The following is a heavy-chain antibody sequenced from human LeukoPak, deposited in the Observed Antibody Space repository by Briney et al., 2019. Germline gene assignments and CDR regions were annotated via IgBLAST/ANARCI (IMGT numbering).Heavy chain of an antibody. CDR3: ARHVSITMVRGVIFKDYYYYMDV. CDR2: IYYSGST. Sequence: PSETLSLTCTVSGGSISSSSYYWGWIRQPPGKGLEWIRSIYYSGSTYYNPSLKSRVTISVDTSKNQFSLKLSSVTAADTAVYYCARHVSITMVRGVIFKDYYYYMDVWGKGTTVTISS. D-gene: IGHD3-10*01. J-gene: IGHJ6*03. V-gene: IGHV4-39*01. CDR1: GGSISSSSYY.